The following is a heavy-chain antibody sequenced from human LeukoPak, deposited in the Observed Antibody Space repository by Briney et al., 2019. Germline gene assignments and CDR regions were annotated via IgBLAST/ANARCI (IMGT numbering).Heavy chain of an antibody. CDR2: INPNSGGT. V-gene: IGHV1-2*06. Sequence: ASVKVSCKASGYTFTGYYMHWVRQAPGQGLEWMGRINPNSGGTNYAQKFQGRVTMTRDTSISTAYMELSRLGSDDTAVYYCARDLGHCSGGSCYWFDPWGQGTLVTVSS. D-gene: IGHD2-15*01. CDR3: ARDLGHCSGGSCYWFDP. CDR1: GYTFTGYY. J-gene: IGHJ5*02.